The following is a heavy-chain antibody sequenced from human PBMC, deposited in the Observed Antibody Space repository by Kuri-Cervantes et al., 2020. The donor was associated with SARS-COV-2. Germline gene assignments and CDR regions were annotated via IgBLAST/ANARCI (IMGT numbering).Heavy chain of an antibody. CDR2: IIPIFGTA. D-gene: IGHD3-16*01. V-gene: IGHV1-69*13. J-gene: IGHJ4*02. CDR3: ASLGDAGDLSPPFDY. Sequence: SVKVSCKASGGTFSSYAISWVRQAPGQGFEWMGGIIPIFGTANYAQKFQGRVTITADESTSTAYMELSSLRSEDTAVYYRASLGDAGDLSPPFDYWGQGTLVTVSS. CDR1: GGTFSSYA.